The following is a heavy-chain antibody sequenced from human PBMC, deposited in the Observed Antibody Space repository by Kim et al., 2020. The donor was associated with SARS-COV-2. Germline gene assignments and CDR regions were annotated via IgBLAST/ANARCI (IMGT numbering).Heavy chain of an antibody. CDR3: AKATVIDYGDESYYFDY. Sequence: GGSLRLSCAASGFTFDDYTMHWVRQAPGKGLEWVSLISWDGGSTYYADSVKGRFTISRDNSKNSLYLQMNSLRTEDTALYYCAKATVIDYGDESYYFDYWGQGTLVTVSS. D-gene: IGHD4-17*01. CDR2: ISWDGGST. V-gene: IGHV3-43*01. CDR1: GFTFDDYT. J-gene: IGHJ4*02.